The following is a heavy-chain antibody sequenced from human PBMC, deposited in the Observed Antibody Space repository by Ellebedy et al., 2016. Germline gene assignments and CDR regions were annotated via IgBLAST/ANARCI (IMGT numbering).Heavy chain of an antibody. V-gene: IGHV3-30-3*01. CDR1: GFTFSSYA. CDR2: ISYDGSNK. CDR3: AREEGIAAVRGDNWFNP. D-gene: IGHD6-13*01. J-gene: IGHJ5*02. Sequence: GESLKISXAASGFTFSSYAMHWVRQAPGKGLEWVAVISYDGSNKYYADSVKGRFTISRDNSKNTLYLQMNSLRAEDTAVYYCAREEGIAAVRGDNWFNPWGQGTLVTVSS.